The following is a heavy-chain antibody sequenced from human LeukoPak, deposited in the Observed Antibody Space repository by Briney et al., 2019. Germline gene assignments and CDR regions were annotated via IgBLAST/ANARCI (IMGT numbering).Heavy chain of an antibody. D-gene: IGHD3-10*01. Sequence: SVKVSCKASGGTFSSYAISWVRQAPGQGLERMGGIIPIFGTANYAQKFQGRVTITTDESTSTAYMELSSLRSEDTAVYYCARVGYYYGSGSYWFDPWGQGTLVTVSS. CDR3: ARVGYYYGSGSYWFDP. V-gene: IGHV1-69*05. CDR1: GGTFSSYA. CDR2: IIPIFGTA. J-gene: IGHJ5*02.